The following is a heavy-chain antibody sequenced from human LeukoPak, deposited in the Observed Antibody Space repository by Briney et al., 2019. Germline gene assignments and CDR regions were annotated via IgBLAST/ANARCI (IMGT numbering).Heavy chain of an antibody. Sequence: PSETLSLTCAVYGGSFSGYYWSWIRQPPGKGLEWIGEINHSGSTNYNPSLKSRVTISVDTSKNQFFLKLTSVTAADTAVYYCATLGEYYESSGYYYNWGQGTLVTVSS. D-gene: IGHD3-22*01. CDR3: ATLGEYYESSGYYYN. J-gene: IGHJ4*02. V-gene: IGHV4-34*01. CDR1: GGSFSGYY. CDR2: INHSGST.